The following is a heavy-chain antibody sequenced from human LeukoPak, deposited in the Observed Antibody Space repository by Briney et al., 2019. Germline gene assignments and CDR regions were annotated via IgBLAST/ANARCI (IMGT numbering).Heavy chain of an antibody. J-gene: IGHJ4*02. V-gene: IGHV4-39*01. Sequence: SETLSLTCTVSGGSISSSSYYWGWIRQPPGKGLEWIATMYYSGTTYYNPSLKSRVTISVDTSKNQFSLNLSSVTAADTAMYYCARQKTVAGTFDYWGQGTLVTVSS. CDR1: GGSISSSSYY. CDR2: MYYSGTT. CDR3: ARQKTVAGTFDY. D-gene: IGHD6-19*01.